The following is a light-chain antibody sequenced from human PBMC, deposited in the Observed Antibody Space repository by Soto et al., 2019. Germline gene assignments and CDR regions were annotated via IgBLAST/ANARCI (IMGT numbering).Light chain of an antibody. CDR1: QGIRDA. Sequence: DIQMTQSPSSLSASVGDRVTITCRASQGIRDALGWYQQKPGKAPKRLIYAASSLQSGVPSRFSGSGSGTEFTLTTISRQPADFATYYCLQHNSYPQTFGQGTKVEIK. CDR3: LQHNSYPQT. CDR2: AAS. J-gene: IGKJ1*01. V-gene: IGKV1-17*01.